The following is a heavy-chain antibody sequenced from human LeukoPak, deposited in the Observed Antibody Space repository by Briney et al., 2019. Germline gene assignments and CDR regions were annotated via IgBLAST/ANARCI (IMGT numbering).Heavy chain of an antibody. CDR2: IYYSGST. J-gene: IGHJ6*03. CDR1: GGSISSSSYY. Sequence: PSETLSLTCTVSGGSISSSSYYWGWIRQPPGKGLEWIGSIYYSGSTYYNPSLKSRVTISVDTSKNQFSLKLNSVTAADTAIYYCARDGITSGYFHYFYYMDVWGKGTTVTVSS. D-gene: IGHD3-22*01. V-gene: IGHV4-39*07. CDR3: ARDGITSGYFHYFYYMDV.